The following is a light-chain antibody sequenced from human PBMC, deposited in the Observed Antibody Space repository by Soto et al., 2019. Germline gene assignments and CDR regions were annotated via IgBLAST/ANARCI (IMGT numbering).Light chain of an antibody. V-gene: IGKV3-20*01. J-gene: IGKJ1*01. CDR2: GAS. CDR3: QQYGSSPT. Sequence: EFSLSQSPATLSVSPGDRATLSCRASQSVSRNLAWYQQKPGQAPRLLIYGASSRATGIPDRFSGSGSGTDFTLTISRLEPEDFAVYYCQQYGSSPTFGQGTKVDIK. CDR1: QSVSRN.